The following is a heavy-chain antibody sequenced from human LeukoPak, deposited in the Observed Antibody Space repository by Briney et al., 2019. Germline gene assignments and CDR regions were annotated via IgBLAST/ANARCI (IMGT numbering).Heavy chain of an antibody. J-gene: IGHJ4*02. CDR3: ARDPEVGATVNFDY. D-gene: IGHD1-26*01. CDR1: GFTFSSYS. V-gene: IGHV3-21*01. CDR2: ISSSSSYI. Sequence: GRSVRLSCAACGFTFSSYSMHWVRQPPGKGLEWVSSISSSSSYIYYADSVKGRFTISRDNAKNSLYLQMNSLRAEDTAVYYCARDPEVGATVNFDYWGQGALVTVSS.